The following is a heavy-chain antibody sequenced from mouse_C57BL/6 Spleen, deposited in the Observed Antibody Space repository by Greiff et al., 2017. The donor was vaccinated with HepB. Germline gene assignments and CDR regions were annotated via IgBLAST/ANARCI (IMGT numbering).Heavy chain of an antibody. Sequence: QVQLQQHGAELVKPGASVKLSCKASGYTFTSYWMHWVKQRPGQGLEWIGMIHPNSGSTNYNEKFKSKATLTVDKSSSTAYMQLSSLTSEDSAVYYCARGDYYGSSYYFDYWGQGTTLTVSS. D-gene: IGHD1-1*01. CDR1: GYTFTSYW. V-gene: IGHV1-64*01. CDR3: ARGDYYGSSYYFDY. CDR2: IHPNSGST. J-gene: IGHJ2*01.